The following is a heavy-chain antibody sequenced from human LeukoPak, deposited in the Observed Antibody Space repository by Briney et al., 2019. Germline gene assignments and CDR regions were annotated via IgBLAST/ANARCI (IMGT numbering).Heavy chain of an antibody. CDR3: ARQGGSTSSYFDY. CDR1: GYIFATYW. Sequence: KPGESLKISCKGSGYIFATYWIGWVRQMPGKGLEWMGTIYPGDSDTRYSPSFQGQVTISADKSISTAYLQWSSLKASDTAMYYCARQGGSTSSYFDYWGQGTLVTVSS. CDR2: IYPGDSDT. D-gene: IGHD6-6*01. J-gene: IGHJ4*02. V-gene: IGHV5-51*01.